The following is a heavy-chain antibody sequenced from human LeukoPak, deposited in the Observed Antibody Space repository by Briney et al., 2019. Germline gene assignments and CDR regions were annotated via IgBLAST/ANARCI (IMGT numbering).Heavy chain of an antibody. J-gene: IGHJ4*02. Sequence: GGSLRLSCVASGFTFNTYSMNWFRQAPGKGLEWISYISSSSATIYYADSVKGRFTISRDNAKNSLYLQMNSLRAEDTAVYYCARGRDLFDSWGQGPLVILSS. CDR2: ISSSSATI. CDR3: ARGRDLFDS. CDR1: GFTFNTYS. V-gene: IGHV3-48*04.